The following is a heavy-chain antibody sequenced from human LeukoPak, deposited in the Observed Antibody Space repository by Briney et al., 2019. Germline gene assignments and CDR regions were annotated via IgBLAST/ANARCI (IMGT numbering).Heavy chain of an antibody. CDR3: ARGGASSIPLDY. D-gene: IGHD1-26*01. V-gene: IGHV4-61*01. CDR2: ISNSGST. Sequence: PSETLSLTCTVSGGSIGGNSYWSWIRQPPGKGPEWIGHISNSGSTYYSPSLSSRVTISLDTSKNQFSLKLRSVTAADMAVYYCARGGASSIPLDYWGRGTLVTVSS. CDR1: GGSIGGNSY. J-gene: IGHJ4*02.